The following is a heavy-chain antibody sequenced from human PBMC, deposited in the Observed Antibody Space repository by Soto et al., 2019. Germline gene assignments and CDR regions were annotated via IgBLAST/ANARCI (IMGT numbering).Heavy chain of an antibody. V-gene: IGHV3-23*01. CDR1: VFTFSSYA. CDR2: ISGSGGST. D-gene: IGHD1-1*01. CDR3: AKYPGTTQYWYFDL. J-gene: IGHJ2*01. Sequence: EVQLLESGGDLVQPGGSLRLSCAASVFTFSSYAMSWVRQAPGKGLEWVSGISGSGGSTYYADSVKGRFTISRDRSKNALYLQMNSLGAEDTAIYDCAKYPGTTQYWYFDLWGRGTLVTVSS.